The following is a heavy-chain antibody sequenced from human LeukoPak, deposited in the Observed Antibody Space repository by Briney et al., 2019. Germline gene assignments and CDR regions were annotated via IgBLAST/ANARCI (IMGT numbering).Heavy chain of an antibody. J-gene: IGHJ5*02. CDR3: AKDAAPLLWFGELLGWFDP. D-gene: IGHD3-10*01. CDR2: ISGSGGST. Sequence: PGGSLRLSCAASGFTFSSYAMSWVRQAPGKGLEWVSAISGSGGSTYYADSVKGRFTISRDNSKNTLYLQKNSLRAEDTAVYYCAKDAAPLLWFGELLGWFDPWGQGTLVTVSS. V-gene: IGHV3-23*01. CDR1: GFTFSSYA.